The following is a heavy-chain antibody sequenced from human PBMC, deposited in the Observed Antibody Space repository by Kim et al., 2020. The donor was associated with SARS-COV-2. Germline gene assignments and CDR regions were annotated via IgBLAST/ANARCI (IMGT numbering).Heavy chain of an antibody. CDR3: ARGDSAASIVVF. V-gene: IGHV4-59*09. Sequence: NYNPSLKSRVTISVDTSKNQFSLKLTSVTAADTAVYYCARGDSAASIVVFWGQGTLVTVSS. J-gene: IGHJ4*02. D-gene: IGHD2-15*01.